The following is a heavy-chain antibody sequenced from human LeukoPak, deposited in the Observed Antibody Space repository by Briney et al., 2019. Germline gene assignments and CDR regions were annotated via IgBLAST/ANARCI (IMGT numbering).Heavy chain of an antibody. Sequence: GASVKVSCKVSGYTLTELSMHWVRQAPGKGLEWMGGFDPEDGETIYAQKFQGRVTMTEDTSTDTAYMELSSLRSEDTAVYYCATLYRSSTSCYKGFDYWGQGTLVTVSS. CDR3: ATLYRSSTSCYKGFDY. J-gene: IGHJ4*02. CDR2: FDPEDGET. V-gene: IGHV1-24*01. D-gene: IGHD2-2*02. CDR1: GYTLTELS.